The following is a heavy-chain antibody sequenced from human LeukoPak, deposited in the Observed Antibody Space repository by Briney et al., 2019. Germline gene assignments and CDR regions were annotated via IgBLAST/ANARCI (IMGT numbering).Heavy chain of an antibody. CDR1: GGTFSSYA. D-gene: IGHD3-10*01. CDR3: ARDYYGSGPHTEYYFDY. V-gene: IGHV1-69*13. CDR2: IIPIFGTA. J-gene: IGHJ4*02. Sequence: ASAKVSCKASGGTFSSYAISWVRQAPGQGLEWMGGIIPIFGTANYAQKFQGRVTITADESTSTAYMELSSLRSEDTAVYYRARDYYGSGPHTEYYFDYWGQGTLVTVSS.